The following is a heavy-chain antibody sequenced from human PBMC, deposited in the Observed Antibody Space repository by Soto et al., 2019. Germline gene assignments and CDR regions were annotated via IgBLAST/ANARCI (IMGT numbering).Heavy chain of an antibody. CDR1: GGTFSSYA. J-gene: IGHJ6*04. Sequence: QVQLVQSGAEVKKPGSSVKVSCKASGGTFSSYAISWVRQAPGQGLEWMGGIIPIFGTANDAQKFQGRVTITADESTRTADMEMSSRRSEDTAVYYCARGIVLVPAAVDGHQGVGLYEYYGLAVGGKRSAYTVSS. D-gene: IGHD2-2*01. CDR2: IIPIFGTA. CDR3: ARGIVLVPAAVDGHQGVGLYEYYGLAV. V-gene: IGHV1-69*12.